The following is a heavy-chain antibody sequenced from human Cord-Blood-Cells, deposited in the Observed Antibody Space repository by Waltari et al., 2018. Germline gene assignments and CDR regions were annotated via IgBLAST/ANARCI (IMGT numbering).Heavy chain of an antibody. V-gene: IGHV1-24*01. CDR2: FDPEDGET. D-gene: IGHD6-6*01. CDR3: ATGRRPVAARPDY. J-gene: IGHJ4*02. Sequence: QVQLVPSGAEGNQPGASVKVACKVSGYTLPDLSMPCVREVPGKGLEWMGGFDPEDGETIYAQKFQGRVTMTEDTSTDTAYMALSSLRSEDTAVYYCATGRRPVAARPDYWGQGTLVTVSS. CDR1: GYTLPDLS.